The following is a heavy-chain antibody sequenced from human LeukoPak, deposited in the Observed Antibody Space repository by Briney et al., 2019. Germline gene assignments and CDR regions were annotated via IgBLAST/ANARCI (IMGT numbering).Heavy chain of an antibody. CDR1: GGTFSSYA. J-gene: IGHJ4*02. D-gene: IGHD3-22*01. V-gene: IGHV1-69*04. CDR2: IIPILGIA. CDR3: ARDRTPYYYDSSGSFDY. Sequence: GASVKVSCKASGGTFSSYAISWVRQAPGQGLEWMGRIIPILGIANYAQKFQGRVTITADKSTSTAYMELSSLRSEDTAVYYCARDRTPYYYDSSGSFDYWGQGTLVTVSS.